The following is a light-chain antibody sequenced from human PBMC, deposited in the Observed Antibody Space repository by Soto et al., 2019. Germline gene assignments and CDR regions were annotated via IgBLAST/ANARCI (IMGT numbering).Light chain of an antibody. CDR2: AAS. CDR3: QQSYNTFTT. CDR1: QSISTY. J-gene: IGKJ1*01. Sequence: DIQMTQSPSSLSASVGDRVTITCRASQSISTYLNWYQQKPGKAPELLISAASSLRSGVPSRFSGSGSGTDFTLTISSLQPEDFATYYCQQSYNTFTTFGQGTKVDSK. V-gene: IGKV1-39*01.